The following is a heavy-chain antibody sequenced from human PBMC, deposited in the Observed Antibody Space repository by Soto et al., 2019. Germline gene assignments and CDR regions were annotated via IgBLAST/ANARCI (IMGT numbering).Heavy chain of an antibody. CDR1: GGSITSGGYS. CDR2: IYHSGST. D-gene: IGHD4-17*01. J-gene: IGHJ4*02. V-gene: IGHV4-30-2*01. Sequence: QLQLQESGSGLVKPSQTLSLTCAVSGGSITSGGYSWSWIRQPPGKVLEWIGYIYHSGSTYYNPSLKSRVTRAVVRSKTQFSLKLSSVTAAATAVYYGDRLGTYGDFHFDYWGQGTLVTVSS. CDR3: DRLGTYGDFHFDY.